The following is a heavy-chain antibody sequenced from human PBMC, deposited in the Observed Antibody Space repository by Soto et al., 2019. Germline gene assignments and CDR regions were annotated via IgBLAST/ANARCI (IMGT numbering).Heavy chain of an antibody. Sequence: GAPLKVSSRAPGNTLTSYAMHWVRKPPGQRLDWMGWINAGNGNTKYSQKFQGRVTITRDTSASTAYMELSSLRSEDTAVYYCARKARYYDSSGYPADPYYFDYWGQGTLVTVSS. V-gene: IGHV1-3*01. J-gene: IGHJ4*02. CDR3: ARKARYYDSSGYPADPYYFDY. CDR2: INAGNGNT. D-gene: IGHD3-22*01. CDR1: GNTLTSYA.